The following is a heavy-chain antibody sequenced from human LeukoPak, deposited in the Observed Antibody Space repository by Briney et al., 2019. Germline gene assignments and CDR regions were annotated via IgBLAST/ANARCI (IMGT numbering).Heavy chain of an antibody. Sequence: GGSLRLSCAASGFTFSSYWMSWVRQAPGKGLEWVANIKQGGSEKYYVDSVKGRFTISRDNAKNSLYLQMNSLRAEDTAVYYCARGWIVVVPAAIGSYGMDVWGQGTTVTVSS. CDR3: ARGWIVVVPAAIGSYGMDV. V-gene: IGHV3-7*01. J-gene: IGHJ6*02. CDR1: GFTFSSYW. CDR2: IKQGGSEK. D-gene: IGHD2-2*01.